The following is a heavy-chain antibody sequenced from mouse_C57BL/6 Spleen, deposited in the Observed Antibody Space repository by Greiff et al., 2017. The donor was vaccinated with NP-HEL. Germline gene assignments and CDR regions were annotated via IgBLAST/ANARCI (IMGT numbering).Heavy chain of an antibody. Sequence: EVQLQESGGDLVKPGGSLKLSCAASGFTFSSYCMPWVRQTPDKRLEWVGIISRGGSYTYYPDSLKGRVTISRDNAKNTRYLQMSSLESEDTARYYCARQGGNDYWGKGTTLTVSS. CDR3: ARQGGNDY. CDR1: GFTFSSYC. J-gene: IGHJ2*01. D-gene: IGHD2-1*01. CDR2: ISRGGSYT. V-gene: IGHV5-6*01.